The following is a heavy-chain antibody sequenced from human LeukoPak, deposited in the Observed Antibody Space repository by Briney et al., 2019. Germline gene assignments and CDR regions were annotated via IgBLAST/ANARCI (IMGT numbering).Heavy chain of an antibody. J-gene: IGHJ5*02. D-gene: IGHD6-19*01. V-gene: IGHV3-23*01. CDR3: AKDLSLAVAGTAA. CDR1: GFTFGSYA. Sequence: GGSLRLSCAASGFTFGSYALGRVRPAPGQGLEWGSAISGSGGSTYYADSVKGRFTISRDNSKNTLYLQMNSLRAEDTAVYYCAKDLSLAVAGTAAWGQGTLVTVSS. CDR2: ISGSGGST.